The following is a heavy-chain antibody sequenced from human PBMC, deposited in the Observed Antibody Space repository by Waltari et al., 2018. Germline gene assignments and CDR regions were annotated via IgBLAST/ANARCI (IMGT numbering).Heavy chain of an antibody. CDR2: SRGSSSTI. CDR3: ARDGGRSYAMDV. V-gene: IGHV3-48*01. J-gene: IGHJ6*02. Sequence: EVQLVESGGGLVQPGGSLRLSCTASGFTFSVYSMNWVRQAPGKGVGWVSYSRGSSSTIYYSDSVKGRFTISRDNAKNSLYLQMNSLRAEDTAVYFCARDGGRSYAMDVWGQGTTVTVSS. CDR1: GFTFSVYS. D-gene: IGHD3-3*01.